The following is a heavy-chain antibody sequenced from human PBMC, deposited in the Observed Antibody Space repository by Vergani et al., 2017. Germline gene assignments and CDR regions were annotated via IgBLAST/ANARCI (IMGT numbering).Heavy chain of an antibody. CDR2: IIPILGIA. V-gene: IGHV1-69*02. Sequence: QVQLVQSGAEVKKPGSSVKVSCKASGGTFSSYTISWVRPAPGQGLEWMGRIIPILGIANYAQKFQGRVTITADKSTSTAYMELSSLRAEDTAVYFCAKVRDANQLPNYWSQGTLVTVSS. CDR1: GGTFSSYT. D-gene: IGHD2-2*01. J-gene: IGHJ4*02. CDR3: AKVRDANQLPNY.